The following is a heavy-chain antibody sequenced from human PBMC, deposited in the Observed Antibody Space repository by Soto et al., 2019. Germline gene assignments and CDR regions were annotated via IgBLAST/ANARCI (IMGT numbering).Heavy chain of an antibody. CDR1: GGTVASSHW. CDR3: AREIVTAGGNNYFDP. Sequence: QVQLQESGPRLVKPSESLSLTCGVSGGTVASSHWWSWVRQSPGRGLEWIGNVYHTGDTNFNPSLPRRVTFSVDKSNNQFSLRLTSVTAADTAVYFCAREIVTAGGNNYFDPWGPGTLVTVSS. CDR2: VYHTGDT. D-gene: IGHD2-21*02. J-gene: IGHJ5*02. V-gene: IGHV4-4*02.